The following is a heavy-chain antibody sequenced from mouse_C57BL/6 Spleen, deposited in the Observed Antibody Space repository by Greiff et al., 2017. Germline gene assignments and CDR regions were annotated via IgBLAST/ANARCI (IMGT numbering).Heavy chain of an antibody. V-gene: IGHV3-6*01. CDR1: GYSITSGYY. CDR2: ISYDGSN. Sequence: EVQLVESGPGLVKPSQSLSLTCSVTGYSITSGYYCYWIRQFPGNKLEWMGYISYDGSNNYNPSLKNRISITRDTSKNQFFLKWNSVTTEDTATYYCARGRGNEWFAYWGQGTLVTVSA. J-gene: IGHJ3*01. CDR3: ARGRGNEWFAY.